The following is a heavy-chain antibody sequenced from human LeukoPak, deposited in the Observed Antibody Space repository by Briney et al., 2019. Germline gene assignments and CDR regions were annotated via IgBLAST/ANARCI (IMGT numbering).Heavy chain of an antibody. CDR1: RFTFSTNW. D-gene: IGHD2-21*02. Sequence: GGSLRLSCEASRFTFSTNWMGWVRQAPGKGLEWVASITPAGSEKYYANSMKGRFTISRDNAKNSLFLQMNSLRADDTGVYFCVSGGDSGYWGQGTLVTVSS. J-gene: IGHJ4*02. CDR3: VSGGDSGY. CDR2: ITPAGSEK. V-gene: IGHV3-7*03.